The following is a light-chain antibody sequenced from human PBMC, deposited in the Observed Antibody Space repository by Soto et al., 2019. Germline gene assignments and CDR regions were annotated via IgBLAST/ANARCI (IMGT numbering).Light chain of an antibody. CDR2: DAS. CDR1: QSINSNF. CDR3: QQYGSSPVT. J-gene: IGKJ1*01. V-gene: IGKV3-20*01. Sequence: EILLKQSPGTLSLSPGERATLSCKASQSINSNFLAWCQQKPGQAPRLLIYDASSRATGIPDRVSGSGSGTDCTLTINSVESEDCAVDYCQQYGSSPVTVGQGTKGDIK.